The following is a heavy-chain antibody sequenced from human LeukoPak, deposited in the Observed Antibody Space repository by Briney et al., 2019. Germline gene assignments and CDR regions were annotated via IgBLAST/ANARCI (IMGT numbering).Heavy chain of an antibody. Sequence: GGSLRLSCAASGFTFNYFWMHWVRQVPGKGPVWVSGINHDGTATYYAYSVKGRFTISRDNAKNTVYLQMNGLRAEDTSVYCCATVSEYWGQGTLVTVSS. V-gene: IGHV3-74*01. CDR1: GFTFNYFW. CDR3: ATVSEY. CDR2: INHDGTAT. J-gene: IGHJ4*02.